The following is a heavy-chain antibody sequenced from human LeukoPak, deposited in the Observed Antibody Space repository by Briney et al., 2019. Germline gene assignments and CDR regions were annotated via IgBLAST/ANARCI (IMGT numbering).Heavy chain of an antibody. CDR2: ISGSGGST. Sequence: GGSLRLSCAASGFTFSSYAMSWVRQAPGTGLEWVSAISGSGGSTYYADSVKGRFTISRDNSKNTLYLQMNSLRAEDTAVYYCAKDDYYDSSGYAKYFQHWGQGTLVTVSS. D-gene: IGHD3-22*01. CDR1: GFTFSSYA. V-gene: IGHV3-23*01. J-gene: IGHJ1*01. CDR3: AKDDYYDSSGYAKYFQH.